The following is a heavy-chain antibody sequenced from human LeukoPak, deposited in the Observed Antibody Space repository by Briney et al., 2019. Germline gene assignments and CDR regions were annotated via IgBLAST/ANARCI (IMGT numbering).Heavy chain of an antibody. D-gene: IGHD6-13*01. CDR3: AKAGAAGPGNYYMDV. CDR2: ISGSGGTT. CDR1: GFTFSSYD. J-gene: IGHJ6*03. Sequence: AGGSLRLSCAASGFTFSSYDMIWVRQAPGKGLEWVSAISGSGGTTYYADSVKGRFTISRGNSKNTLYLQMDSLRAEDTAVYHCAKAGAAGPGNYYMDVWGKGTTVTVSS. V-gene: IGHV3-23*01.